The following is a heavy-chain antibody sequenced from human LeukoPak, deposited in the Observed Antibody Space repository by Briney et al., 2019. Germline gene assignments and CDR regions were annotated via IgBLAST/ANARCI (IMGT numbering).Heavy chain of an antibody. V-gene: IGHV1-2*02. Sequence: ASVRLSCKASVYTFTGYYMHWVRQAPGPGLEWMGWINPNSGGTNYAQKFPGRVTMTRDTSISTAYMELSRLRSDDTAVYYCARVQLRAVTTGDFDYWGEGTLVTVSS. CDR2: INPNSGGT. CDR3: ARVQLRAVTTGDFDY. J-gene: IGHJ4*02. CDR1: VYTFTGYY. D-gene: IGHD4-11*01.